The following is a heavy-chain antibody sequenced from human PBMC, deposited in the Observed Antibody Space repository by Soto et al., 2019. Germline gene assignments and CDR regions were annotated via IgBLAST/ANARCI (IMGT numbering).Heavy chain of an antibody. Sequence: EVQLLESGGGLAQPGGSLRLSCVASGFTFSSYEMNWVRQAPGKGLEWVSYISSSGATIYYADSVKGRFTVSRDNAKNSQYLQMNSLRAEDTAVYYCARDVLGASNYNHWGQGTLVTVSS. J-gene: IGHJ4*02. CDR2: ISSSGATI. V-gene: IGHV3-48*03. D-gene: IGHD4-4*01. CDR3: ARDVLGASNYNH. CDR1: GFTFSSYE.